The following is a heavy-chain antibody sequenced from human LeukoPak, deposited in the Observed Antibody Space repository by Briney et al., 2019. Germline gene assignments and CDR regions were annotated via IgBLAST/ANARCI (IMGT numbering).Heavy chain of an antibody. Sequence: SETLSLTCAVYGGSFSGYYWSWIRQPPGKGLEWIGEINHSGSTNYNPSLKSRVTISVDTSKNQFSLKLSSVTAADTAVYYCARAVENGGSLSYFDYWGQGTLVTVSS. CDR2: INHSGST. J-gene: IGHJ4*02. V-gene: IGHV4-34*01. CDR1: GGSFSGYY. CDR3: ARAVENGGSLSYFDY. D-gene: IGHD2-15*01.